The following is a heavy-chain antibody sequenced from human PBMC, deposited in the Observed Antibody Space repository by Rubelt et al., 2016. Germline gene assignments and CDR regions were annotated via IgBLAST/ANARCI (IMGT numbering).Heavy chain of an antibody. J-gene: IGHJ4*02. Sequence: GYIYYSGSTNYNPSLKSRVTISVDTSKNQFSLKLSSVTAADTAVYYCARVLRYVPDYWGQGTLVTVSS. D-gene: IGHD2-2*01. CDR3: ARVLRYVPDY. V-gene: IGHV4-59*01. CDR2: IYYSGST.